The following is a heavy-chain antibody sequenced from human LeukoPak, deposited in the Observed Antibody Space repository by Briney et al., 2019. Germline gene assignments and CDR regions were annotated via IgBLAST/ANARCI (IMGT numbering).Heavy chain of an antibody. J-gene: IGHJ4*02. CDR2: IKEDGSEK. D-gene: IGHD3-3*01. CDR3: ARGSAYYIY. V-gene: IGHV3-7*05. CDR1: GFTFSSYW. Sequence: GGSLRLSCAASGFTFSSYWMTWVRLAPGKGLEWVANIKEDGSEKYYVDSVKGRFTISRDNAKNSLFLQMNSLRGDDTAVYYCARGSAYYIYWGQGTLVTVPS.